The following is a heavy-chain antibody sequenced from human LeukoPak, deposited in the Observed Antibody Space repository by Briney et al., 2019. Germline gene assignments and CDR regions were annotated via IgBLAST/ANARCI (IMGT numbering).Heavy chain of an antibody. Sequence: GGSLRLSCAASGFTFSSYAMSWVRQAPGKGLEWVSAISGSGGSTYYADSVKGRFTISRDNSKNTLYLQMNGLRAEDTAVYYCAKDKDIVVVPAAPPLDYWGQGTLVTVSS. J-gene: IGHJ4*02. CDR1: GFTFSSYA. CDR2: ISGSGGST. CDR3: AKDKDIVVVPAAPPLDY. D-gene: IGHD2-2*01. V-gene: IGHV3-23*01.